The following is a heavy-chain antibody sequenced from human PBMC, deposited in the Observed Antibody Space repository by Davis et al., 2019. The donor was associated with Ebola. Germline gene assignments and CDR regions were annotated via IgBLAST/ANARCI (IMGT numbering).Heavy chain of an antibody. V-gene: IGHV3-53*01. D-gene: IGHD1-26*01. CDR3: ASGVWDPACEY. J-gene: IGHJ4*02. CDR2: IYSGGST. CDR1: GFTVSSNY. Sequence: GESLKISCAASGFTVSSNYMSWVRQAPGKGLEWVSVIYSGGSTYYADSVKGRFTISRDNSKNTLYLQMNSLRAEDTAVYYCASGVWDPACEYWGQGTLVTVSS.